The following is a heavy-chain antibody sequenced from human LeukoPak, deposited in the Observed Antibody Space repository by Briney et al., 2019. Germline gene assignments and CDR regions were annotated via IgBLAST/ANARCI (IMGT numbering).Heavy chain of an antibody. V-gene: IGHV3-23*01. CDR3: ALRETAAGPFDY. Sequence: GGSLRLSCAASGFTFSSYAMGWVRQAPGKGLEWVSAISGSGGSTYYADSVKGRFTISRDNSKNTLYLQMNSLRAEDTAVYYCALRETAAGPFDYWGQGTLVTVSS. J-gene: IGHJ4*02. CDR2: ISGSGGST. CDR1: GFTFSSYA. D-gene: IGHD6-13*01.